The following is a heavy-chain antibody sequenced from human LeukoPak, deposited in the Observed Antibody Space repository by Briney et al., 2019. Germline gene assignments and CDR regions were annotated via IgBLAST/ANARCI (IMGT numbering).Heavy chain of an antibody. CDR1: GHTFTDYY. J-gene: IGHJ4*02. V-gene: IGHV1-69-2*01. CDR2: VASEDGET. D-gene: IGHD6-13*01. Sequence: ASVKISCKVSGHTFTDYYMHWVQHAPGKGLECVGLVASEDGETIYAEKFQGRVTITADTSTDTAYMELSSLRSEDTAVYYCATALPAYRTVRIAAAGTPFDYWGQGTLVTVSS. CDR3: ATALPAYRTVRIAAAGTPFDY.